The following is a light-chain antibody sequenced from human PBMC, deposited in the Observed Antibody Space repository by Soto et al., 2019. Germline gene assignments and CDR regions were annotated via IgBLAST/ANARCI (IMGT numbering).Light chain of an antibody. CDR2: EVS. V-gene: IGLV2-23*02. Sequence: QSALTQPASVSGSPGQSITISCTGTSSDVGSYNLVSWYQQHPGKAPKLMIYEVSKRPSGVSNRFSGSKSGNTASLTISGLQAEDEADYFCCSLAGSSSVVFGGGTKVTVL. CDR1: SSDVGSYNL. J-gene: IGLJ2*01. CDR3: CSLAGSSSVV.